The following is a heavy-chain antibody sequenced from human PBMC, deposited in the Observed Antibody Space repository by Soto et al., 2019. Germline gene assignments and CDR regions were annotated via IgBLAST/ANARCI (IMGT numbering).Heavy chain of an antibody. J-gene: IGHJ6*02. Sequence: SLRLSCGASGFTFSTYGMHWVRQAPGKGLEWVAVISYDGTNKYYADSVKGRFTVSRDNSKNTLYLLMNSLRAEDTAVYYCAKVSDRHYAMDVWGQGTTVTVSS. CDR3: AKVSDRHYAMDV. CDR1: GFTFSTYG. CDR2: ISYDGTNK. V-gene: IGHV3-30*18.